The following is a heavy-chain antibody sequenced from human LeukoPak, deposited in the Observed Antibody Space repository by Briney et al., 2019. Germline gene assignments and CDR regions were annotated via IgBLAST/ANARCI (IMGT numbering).Heavy chain of an antibody. CDR2: IYYSGST. CDR1: GGSISSSSYY. V-gene: IGHV4-39*01. Sequence: SETLSLTCTVSGGSISSSSYYWGWIRQPPGKGLEWIGSIYYSGSTYYNPSLKSRVTISVDTSKNQFSLKLSSVTAADTAVYYCASQIMVRGVIDSGVGFDYWGQGTLVTVSS. CDR3: ASQIMVRGVIDSGVGFDY. J-gene: IGHJ4*02. D-gene: IGHD3-10*01.